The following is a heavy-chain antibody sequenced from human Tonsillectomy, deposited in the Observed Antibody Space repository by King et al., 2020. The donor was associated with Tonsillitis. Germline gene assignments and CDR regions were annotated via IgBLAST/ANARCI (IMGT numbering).Heavy chain of an antibody. J-gene: IGHJ6*02. CDR2: INHSGST. D-gene: IGHD1-26*01. Sequence: VQLQQWGAGLLKPSETLSLTCAVYGGSLSGYYWSGIRQPPGKGLEWIGEINHSGSTNYNPSLKSRVTISVDTSKNQFSLKLSSVTAADTAVYSCASCIVGATEGGGYYYYYGMDVWGQGTTVTVSS. V-gene: IGHV4-34*01. CDR3: ASCIVGATEGGGYYYYYGMDV. CDR1: GGSLSGYY.